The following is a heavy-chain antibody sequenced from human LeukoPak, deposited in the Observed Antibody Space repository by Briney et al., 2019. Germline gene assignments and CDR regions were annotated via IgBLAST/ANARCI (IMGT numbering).Heavy chain of an antibody. V-gene: IGHV3-23*01. Sequence: PGGSLRLSCVGSGFTFSSHGMNWVRQAPGKGLEWVSGISPSGGITYYTDSVKGRFTISRDNSKNTQSLQMNSLRAEDTAVYYCAKDDDWGRYKHWGQGTLVTVSS. J-gene: IGHJ1*01. D-gene: IGHD3-16*01. CDR3: AKDDDWGRYKH. CDR1: GFTFSSHG. CDR2: ISPSGGIT.